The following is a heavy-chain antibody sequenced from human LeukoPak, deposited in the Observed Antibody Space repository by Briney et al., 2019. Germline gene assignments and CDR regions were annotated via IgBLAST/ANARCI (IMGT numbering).Heavy chain of an antibody. CDR3: ARRDGYDSTTFDY. Sequence: GESLKISRKGSGYSFSSDWIGWVRQMPGKGLEWVGIIYPGDSDTRYSPSFQGQVTISADKSISTAYLQWSILKASDTATYYCARRDGYDSTTFDYWGQGTLVTVSS. CDR1: GYSFSSDW. V-gene: IGHV5-51*01. J-gene: IGHJ4*02. D-gene: IGHD5-24*01. CDR2: IYPGDSDT.